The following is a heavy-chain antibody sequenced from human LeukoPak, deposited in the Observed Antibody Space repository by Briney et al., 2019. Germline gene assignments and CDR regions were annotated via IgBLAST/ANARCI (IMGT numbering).Heavy chain of an antibody. J-gene: IGHJ6*02. Sequence: PSETLSLTCTVSGGSISSYYWSWIRQPPGKGLEWIGYIYYSGSTNYNPSLKSRVTISVDTSKNQFSLKLSSVTAADTAVYYCARELVGIAAAGTRLYYYYGMDVWGQGTTVTVSS. CDR1: GGSISSYY. V-gene: IGHV4-59*01. D-gene: IGHD6-13*01. CDR3: ARELVGIAAAGTRLYYYYGMDV. CDR2: IYYSGST.